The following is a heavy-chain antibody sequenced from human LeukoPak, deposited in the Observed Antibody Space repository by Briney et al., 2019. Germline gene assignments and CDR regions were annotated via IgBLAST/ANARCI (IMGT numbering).Heavy chain of an antibody. J-gene: IGHJ4*02. Sequence: SETLSLTCTVSGGSISSCSYFWGWIRQPPGRGLEWNGSIYYSGSTYYNPSLKSRVTISVNTSKNQFSLKLSSVTAADTAVYYCARRDSSGYWTNYWGQGTLVTVSS. CDR1: GGSISSCSYF. D-gene: IGHD6-19*01. CDR2: IYYSGST. V-gene: IGHV4-39*01. CDR3: ARRDSSGYWTNY.